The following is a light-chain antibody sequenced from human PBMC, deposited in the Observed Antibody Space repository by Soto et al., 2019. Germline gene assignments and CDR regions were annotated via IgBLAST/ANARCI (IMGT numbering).Light chain of an antibody. J-gene: IGLJ1*01. V-gene: IGLV2-14*01. CDR2: QVT. Sequence: QTVLTQLASVSGSLGQSITISCTGTTRDIAGYNYISWYQQLPGKAPKLMIYQVTIRPSGISNRFSGSKSGNTASLTISGLQAEDEADYYCTSFSSSTSLYVFGTGTKVTV. CDR3: TSFSSSTSLYV. CDR1: TRDIAGYNY.